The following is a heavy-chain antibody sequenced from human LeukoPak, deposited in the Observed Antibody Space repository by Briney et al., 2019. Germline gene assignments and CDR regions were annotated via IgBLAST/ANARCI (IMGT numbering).Heavy chain of an antibody. D-gene: IGHD3-9*01. Sequence: SETLSLTCAVSGGSISSNNWWIWVRQSPEKGLEWIGEIYHDGSTNYNPSLKSRVTISVDTSKNQFSLKLSSVTAADTAVYYCARGHYDILTGYPNWFDPWGQGILVTVSS. CDR3: ARGHYDILTGYPNWFDP. CDR1: GGSISSNNW. V-gene: IGHV4-4*02. CDR2: IYHDGST. J-gene: IGHJ5*02.